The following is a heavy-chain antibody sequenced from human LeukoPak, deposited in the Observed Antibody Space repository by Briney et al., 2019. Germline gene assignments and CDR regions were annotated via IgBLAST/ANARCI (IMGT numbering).Heavy chain of an antibody. J-gene: IGHJ4*02. Sequence: PGGSLRLSCAASGFTFSSYAMSWVRQAPGKGLEWVSAISGSGGSTYYADSVKGRFTISRDNSKNTLYLQMNSLRAEDTAVYYCASTQGTIFGVVTSSFDYRGQGTLVTVSS. CDR1: GFTFSSYA. CDR2: ISGSGGST. D-gene: IGHD3-3*01. CDR3: ASTQGTIFGVVTSSFDY. V-gene: IGHV3-23*01.